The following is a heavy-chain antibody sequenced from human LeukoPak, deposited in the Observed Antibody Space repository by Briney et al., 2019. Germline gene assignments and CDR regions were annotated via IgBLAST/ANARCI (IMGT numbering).Heavy chain of an antibody. D-gene: IGHD3-9*01. CDR2: ISSSSTI. Sequence: GGSLRLSCAASGFTFSSYSMNWVRQAPGKGLEWVSYISSSSTIYYADSVKGRFTISRDNAKNSLYLQMNSLRAEDTAVYYCARDYDILTGRPFDCWGQGTLVTVSS. CDR1: GFTFSSYS. CDR3: ARDYDILTGRPFDC. V-gene: IGHV3-48*01. J-gene: IGHJ4*02.